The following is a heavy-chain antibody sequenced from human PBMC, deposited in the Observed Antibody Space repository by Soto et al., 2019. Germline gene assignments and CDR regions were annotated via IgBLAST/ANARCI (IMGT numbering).Heavy chain of an antibody. V-gene: IGHV3-73*01. Sequence: GGSLRLSCAASGFTFSSYAMHWVRQASGKGLEWVGRIRSKANSYATAYAASVKGRFTISRDDSKNTAYLQMNSLKTEDTAVYYCTRXASDILTGYSKVGAFDIWGQGTMVTVSS. D-gene: IGHD3-9*01. CDR1: GFTFSSYA. CDR2: IRSKANSYAT. J-gene: IGHJ3*02. CDR3: TRXASDILTGYSKVGAFDI.